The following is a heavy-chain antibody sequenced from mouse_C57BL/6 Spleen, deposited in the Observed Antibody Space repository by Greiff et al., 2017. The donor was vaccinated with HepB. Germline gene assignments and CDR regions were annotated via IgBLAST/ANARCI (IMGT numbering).Heavy chain of an antibody. CDR1: GYAFSSYW. J-gene: IGHJ2*01. V-gene: IGHV1-80*01. CDR2: IYPGDGDT. D-gene: IGHD4-1*01. CDR3: ARRTGTYYFDY. Sequence: VQLQESGAELVKPGASVKISCKASGYAFSSYWMNWVKQRPGKGLEWIGQIYPGDGDTSYNGKFKGKATLTADKSSSTAYMQLSSLTSEDSAVYFCARRTGTYYFDYWGQGTTLTVSS.